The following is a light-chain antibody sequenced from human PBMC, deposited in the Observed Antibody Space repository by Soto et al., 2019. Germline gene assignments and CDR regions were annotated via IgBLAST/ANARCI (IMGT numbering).Light chain of an antibody. CDR1: SSNIGSNT. CDR2: TNN. J-gene: IGLJ1*01. V-gene: IGLV1-44*01. CDR3: AAWDDSLNGFV. Sequence: QSVLTQPPSASGAPGQMVTISCSGSSSNIGSNTVNWYQQLPGTAPKLLIYTNNQRPSGVRDRFSGSRSGTSASLAISGLQSEDEADYYCAAWDDSLNGFVFGTGTKVTVL.